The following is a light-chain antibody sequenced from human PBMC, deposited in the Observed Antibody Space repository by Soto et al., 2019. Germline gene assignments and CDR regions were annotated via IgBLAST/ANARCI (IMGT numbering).Light chain of an antibody. CDR1: RTVHSN. CDR3: QQYNNWPRT. J-gene: IGKJ1*01. V-gene: IGKV3-15*01. Sequence: EIVMTQSPATVSVSPGDRVTLSCRASRTVHSNVAWYQHKPGQAPRLLIYGASFRATGMPARFSGSGFGTECTLTISSLQSEDFAVYYCQQYNNWPRTFGQGTKVEV. CDR2: GAS.